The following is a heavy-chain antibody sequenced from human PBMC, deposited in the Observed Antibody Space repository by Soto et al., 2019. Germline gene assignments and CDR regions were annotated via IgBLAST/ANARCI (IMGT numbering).Heavy chain of an antibody. V-gene: IGHV3-48*03. Sequence: GGSLRLSCAASGFTFSSYEMNWVRQAPGKGLEWVSYISSSGSTIYYADSVKGRFTISRDNAKNSLYLQMNSLRAEDTAVYYCARADWLLPFDYWGQGTLVTVSS. CDR1: GFTFSSYE. CDR2: ISSSGSTI. J-gene: IGHJ4*02. D-gene: IGHD3-9*01. CDR3: ARADWLLPFDY.